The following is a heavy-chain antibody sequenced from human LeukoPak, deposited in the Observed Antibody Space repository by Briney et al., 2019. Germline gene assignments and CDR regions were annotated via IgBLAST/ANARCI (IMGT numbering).Heavy chain of an antibody. CDR3: ARDRATATFDY. Sequence: GGSLRLSCAASGFTFSSYEMNWVRQAPGKGLEWVSYISSSGSTIYYADSVKGRFTISRDNAKNSLYLQMNSLRAEDTAVYYCARDRATATFDYWGQGTLVTVSS. J-gene: IGHJ4*02. CDR1: GFTFSSYE. V-gene: IGHV3-48*03. CDR2: ISSSGSTI. D-gene: IGHD4-17*01.